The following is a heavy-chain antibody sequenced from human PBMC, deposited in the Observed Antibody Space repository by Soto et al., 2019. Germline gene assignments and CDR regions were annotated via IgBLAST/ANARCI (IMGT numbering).Heavy chain of an antibody. Sequence: QVQLVESGGGVVQPGRSLRLSCAVSGFSFSSYGMHWVRQAPGKGLEWVAVIWYDGSNKYYADSVKGRFTISRDNSKNTLYLQMNSLRAEDTAVYYCARDRLYNWNDELAFDYWGQGTLVTVSS. CDR2: IWYDGSNK. J-gene: IGHJ4*02. D-gene: IGHD1-20*01. CDR3: ARDRLYNWNDELAFDY. CDR1: GFSFSSYG. V-gene: IGHV3-33*01.